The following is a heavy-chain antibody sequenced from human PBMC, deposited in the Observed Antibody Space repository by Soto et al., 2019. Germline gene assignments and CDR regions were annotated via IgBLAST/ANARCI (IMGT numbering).Heavy chain of an antibody. Sequence: GGSLRLSCAASGFTFYTYAMIWVRQAPGKGLEWVTAIDSDGTDTYYADFVKGRFTVSRDNSKNTLYLQMRSLTAEDTALYYCAKGRLAVGSDWFDSWGPGTLVTVSS. J-gene: IGHJ5*01. D-gene: IGHD1-26*01. CDR2: IDSDGTDT. CDR1: GFTFYTYA. CDR3: AKGRLAVGSDWFDS. V-gene: IGHV3-23*05.